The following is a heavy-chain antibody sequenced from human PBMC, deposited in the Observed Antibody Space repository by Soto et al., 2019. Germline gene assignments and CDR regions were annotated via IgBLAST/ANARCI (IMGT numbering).Heavy chain of an antibody. J-gene: IGHJ4*02. D-gene: IGHD1-26*01. CDR3: ARGVSAGVEY. Sequence: QVQLVQSGAEVREPGASVKVSCKASGYSFTSLDINWVRQTAGQGLEWMGWMQPSTGRTGYAQKFQGRVNMTRDTSINPAYMELTTLTSDDTAFYYRARGVSAGVEYWGQGTLVTVSS. CDR2: MQPSTGRT. V-gene: IGHV1-8*01. CDR1: GYSFTSLD.